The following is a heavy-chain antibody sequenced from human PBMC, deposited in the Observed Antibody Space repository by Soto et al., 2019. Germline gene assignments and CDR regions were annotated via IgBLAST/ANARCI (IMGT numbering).Heavy chain of an antibody. J-gene: IGHJ5*02. V-gene: IGHV3-53*01. CDR1: GFTVNTNY. CDR2: IYSDGTT. CDR3: ASRTWDPGGFDP. Sequence: EVRLVESGGGLIQPGGSLRLSCAVSGFTVNTNYLTWVRQAPGKGLEWVSFIYSDGTTDYADSVKGRFTIFRDNSKHTVDLQTTSLRAEDTAVYYCASRTWDPGGFDPWGQGTLVTVSS. D-gene: IGHD1-26*01.